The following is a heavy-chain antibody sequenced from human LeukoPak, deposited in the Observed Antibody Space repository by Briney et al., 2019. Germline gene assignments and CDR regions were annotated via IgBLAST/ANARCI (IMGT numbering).Heavy chain of an antibody. CDR2: INPNSGGT. CDR1: GYTFTDYY. V-gene: IGHV1-2*02. D-gene: IGHD2-2*01. J-gene: IGHJ4*02. Sequence: ASVKVSCKASGYTFTDYYMHWVRQAPGQGLQWMGWINPNSGGTNYAQKFQGRVTMTRDTSISTAYMELSRLRSDDTAVYYCAKTYCSSTSGPAAFDYGGQGPLVTVSS. CDR3: AKTYCSSTSGPAAFDY.